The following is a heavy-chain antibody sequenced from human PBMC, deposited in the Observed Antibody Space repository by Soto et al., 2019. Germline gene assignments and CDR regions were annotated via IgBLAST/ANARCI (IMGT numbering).Heavy chain of an antibody. CDR3: ARQSDDYIWGSYRFDP. J-gene: IGHJ3*01. CDR2: IYYSGST. V-gene: IGHV4-59*08. CDR1: GGSISSYY. Sequence: SETLSLTCTVSGGSISSYYWSWIRQPPGKGLEWIGYIYYSGSTNYNPSLKSRVTISVDTSKNQFSLKLSSVTAADTAVYYCARQSDDYIWGSYRFDPWGQGTMVTVSS. D-gene: IGHD3-16*02.